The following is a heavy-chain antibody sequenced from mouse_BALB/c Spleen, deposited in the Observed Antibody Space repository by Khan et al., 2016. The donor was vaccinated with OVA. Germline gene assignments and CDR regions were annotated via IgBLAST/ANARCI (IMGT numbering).Heavy chain of an antibody. CDR3: ARGGGTAPFAY. J-gene: IGHJ3*01. D-gene: IGHD1-2*01. CDR2: ISDLAYSI. CDR1: GFTFSDYG. V-gene: IGHV5-15*02. Sequence: EVELVESGGGLVQPGGSRKLSCAASGFTFSDYGMAWVRQAPGKGTEWVAFISDLAYSIYYADTVTGRFTISRENVKNTLYLAMSSLRSEDTAMYYCARGGGTAPFAYWGQGTLVTVSA.